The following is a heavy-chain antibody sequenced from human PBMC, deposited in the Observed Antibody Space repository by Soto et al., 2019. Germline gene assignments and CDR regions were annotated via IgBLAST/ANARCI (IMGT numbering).Heavy chain of an antibody. CDR2: ISYHGRNK. D-gene: IGHD6-13*01. CDR3: ARGHIAAAGDKVFHY. V-gene: IGHV3-30*04. Sequence: PGGSMRLSWAASGFTFSSYSRHWVRKDTGKGLEWVAVISYHGRNKYYADSVKGRFTISRDNSNNTLYVQMNSLRAEDTAVYYCARGHIAAAGDKVFHYWGQGALVTISS. CDR1: GFTFSSYS. J-gene: IGHJ4*02.